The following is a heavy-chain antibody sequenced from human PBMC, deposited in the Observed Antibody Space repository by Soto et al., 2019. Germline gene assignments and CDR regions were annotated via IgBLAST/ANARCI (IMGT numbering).Heavy chain of an antibody. CDR2: IYWNDDK. J-gene: IGHJ5*02. CDR3: AHRSDGSDFSDTWFDP. Sequence: HTLGNATQTLTLNFSFSAVSLSNSGVGVGWIRDPPGKALEWLALIYWNDDKRYSPSLKSRLTITKDTSKNQVVLTMTNMDPVDTATYYCAHRSDGSDFSDTWFDPWGQGTLVTVS. V-gene: IGHV2-5*01. D-gene: IGHD3-10*01. CDR1: AVSLSNSGVG.